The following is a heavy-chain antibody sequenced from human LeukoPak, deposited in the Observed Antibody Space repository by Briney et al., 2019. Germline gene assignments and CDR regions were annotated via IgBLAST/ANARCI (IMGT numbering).Heavy chain of an antibody. CDR1: GFTFSSYT. V-gene: IGHV3-21*04. CDR2: ITGSSDI. J-gene: IGHJ6*04. CDR3: AKAQRPMVRGVLTGMDV. Sequence: GGSLRLSCAASGFTFSSYTLNWVRQTPGKGLEWVSSITGSSDIYYADSVKGRFIISRDNAKNSLYLQMNSLRAEDTAVYYCAKAQRPMVRGVLTGMDVWGKGTTVTVSS. D-gene: IGHD3-10*01.